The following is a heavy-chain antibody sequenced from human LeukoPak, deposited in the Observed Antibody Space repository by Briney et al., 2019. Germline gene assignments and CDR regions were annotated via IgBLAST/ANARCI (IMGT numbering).Heavy chain of an antibody. V-gene: IGHV4-30-4*08. CDR2: IYYSGST. Sequence: SETLSLTCTVSGGSISSGDYYWSWIRQPPGKGLEWIGYIYYSGSTYYNPSLKSRVTISVDTSKNQFSLKLSSVTAADTAVYYCARESKLELYLDYWGQGTLVTVSS. D-gene: IGHD1-26*01. CDR3: ARESKLELYLDY. CDR1: GGSISSGDYY. J-gene: IGHJ4*02.